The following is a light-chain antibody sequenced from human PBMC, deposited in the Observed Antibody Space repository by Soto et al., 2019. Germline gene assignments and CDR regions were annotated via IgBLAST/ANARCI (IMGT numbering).Light chain of an antibody. CDR3: QHCNSYSEA. V-gene: IGKV1-5*03. CDR1: QTISSW. CDR2: KAS. J-gene: IGKJ1*01. Sequence: DIQMTQSPFTLSASVGDRVTITCRASQTISSWLAWYQQIPGKAPKLLIYKASTLKSGVPSRFSGSGSGTEFTLTISSLQPDDFATYYCQHCNSYSEAFGQGTKVDIK.